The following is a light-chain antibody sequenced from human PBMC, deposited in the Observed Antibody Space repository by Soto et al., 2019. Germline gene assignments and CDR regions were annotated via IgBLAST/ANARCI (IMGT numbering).Light chain of an antibody. J-gene: IGLJ2*01. Sequence: QSALTQPASVSGSPGQSITISCTGTSSDVGAYKYVSWYQQHPGKAPKLMIYEVSKRPSGVSSRVSGSKSGSTASLTISGLQAEDEADYYCSSYATSTAIVFGGGTKLTVL. CDR3: SSYATSTAIV. CDR2: EVS. CDR1: SSDVGAYKY. V-gene: IGLV2-14*01.